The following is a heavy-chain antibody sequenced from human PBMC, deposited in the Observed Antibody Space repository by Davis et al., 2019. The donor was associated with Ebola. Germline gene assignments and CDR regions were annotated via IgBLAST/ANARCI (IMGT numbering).Heavy chain of an antibody. Sequence: GESLKISCAASGFTFSSYSMNWVRQAPGKGLEWVSSISSSSSYIYYADSVKGRFTISRDNSKKTLYLQMNSLRAEDTAVYYCAKSGLSFGVVKYHYGMDVWGKGTRSPSPQ. J-gene: IGHJ6*04. D-gene: IGHD3-3*01. CDR1: GFTFSSYS. CDR3: AKSGLSFGVVKYHYGMDV. CDR2: ISSSSSYI. V-gene: IGHV3-21*04.